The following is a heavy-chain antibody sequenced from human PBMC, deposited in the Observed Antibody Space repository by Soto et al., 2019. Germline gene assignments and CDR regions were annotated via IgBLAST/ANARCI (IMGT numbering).Heavy chain of an antibody. J-gene: IGHJ6*02. D-gene: IGHD3-16*01. CDR1: GFTFSSYG. V-gene: IGHV3-30*18. CDR3: AKVWLEGEVYNYYYYYGMDV. Sequence: GGSLRLSCAASGFTFSSYGMHWVRQAPGKGLEWVAAISYDGSNKYYADSVKGRFTISRDNSKNTLYLQMNSLRAEDTAVYYCAKVWLEGEVYNYYYYYGMDVWGQGTTVTVSS. CDR2: ISYDGSNK.